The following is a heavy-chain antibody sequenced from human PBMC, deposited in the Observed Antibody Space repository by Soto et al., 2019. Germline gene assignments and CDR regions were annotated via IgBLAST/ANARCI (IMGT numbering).Heavy chain of an antibody. D-gene: IGHD3-22*01. CDR2: IIPMFGTA. CDR3: ARGEKYYYDSSGYGAFDI. CDR1: GGTFSSYA. Sequence: QVQLVQSGAEVKKPGSSMKVSCKASGGTFSSYAISWVRQAPGQGLEWMGGIIPMFGTANYAQKFQGRVTITADESTSTAYMELSSLRSEDAAVYYCARGEKYYYDSSGYGAFDIWGQGTMVTVSS. V-gene: IGHV1-69*12. J-gene: IGHJ3*02.